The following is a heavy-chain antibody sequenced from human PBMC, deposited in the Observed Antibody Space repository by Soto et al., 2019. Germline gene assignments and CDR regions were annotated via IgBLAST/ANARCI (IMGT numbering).Heavy chain of an antibody. Sequence: GGSLRLSCAASGFTVSSNYMSGVRQAPGKGLEWVSVIYSGGSTYYADSVKGRFTISRDNSKNTLYLQMNSLRAEDTAVYYCARGPSGYGDYVHAFDIWGQGTMVTVSS. J-gene: IGHJ3*02. CDR1: GFTVSSNY. V-gene: IGHV3-53*01. CDR3: ARGPSGYGDYVHAFDI. D-gene: IGHD4-17*01. CDR2: IYSGGST.